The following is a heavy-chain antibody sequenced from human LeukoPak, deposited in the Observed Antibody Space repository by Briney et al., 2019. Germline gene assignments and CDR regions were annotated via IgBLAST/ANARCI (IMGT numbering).Heavy chain of an antibody. J-gene: IGHJ6*02. Sequence: TGGSLRLSCITFGFTFGDHAMSWVRQAPGKGLDWVGFIRSKGYGRTTEYAASVKGRFTISRDDSKSIAYLQMNSLKSEDTAVYYCTRGPTGRWLYYGMDVWGQGTTVIVSS. V-gene: IGHV3-49*04. CDR2: IRSKGYGRTT. D-gene: IGHD5-24*01. CDR1: GFTFGDHA. CDR3: TRGPTGRWLYYGMDV.